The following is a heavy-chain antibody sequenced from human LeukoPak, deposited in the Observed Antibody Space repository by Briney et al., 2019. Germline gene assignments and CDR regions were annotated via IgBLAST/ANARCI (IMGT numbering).Heavy chain of an antibody. CDR1: GFTFSSYE. CDR2: ISRSNIYK. CDR3: ANSRYDSSGYYGIIGY. V-gene: IGHV3-21*05. D-gene: IGHD3-22*01. J-gene: IGHJ4*02. Sequence: PGGSLRLSCAASGFTFSSYEMNWVRQAPGKGLEWVSYISRSNIYKYYADSVKGRFTISRDNAKNSLYLQMHSLRAEDTAVYYCANSRYDSSGYYGIIGYWGQGTLVTVSS.